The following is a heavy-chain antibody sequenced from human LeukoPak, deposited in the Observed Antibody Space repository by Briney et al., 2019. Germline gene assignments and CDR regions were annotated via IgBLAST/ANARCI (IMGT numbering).Heavy chain of an antibody. CDR3: ARDRLTNDASDI. CDR2: INSDGSGT. Sequence: TGGSLRLSCAASGFTFNSYWMHWVRQAPGKGLVWVSRINSDGSGTSDADFVKGRFTISRDNSKNTLYLQMNNLRAEDTAMYYCARDRLTNDASDIWGQGTMVTVSS. CDR1: GFTFNSYW. J-gene: IGHJ3*02. V-gene: IGHV3-74*01. D-gene: IGHD2-8*01.